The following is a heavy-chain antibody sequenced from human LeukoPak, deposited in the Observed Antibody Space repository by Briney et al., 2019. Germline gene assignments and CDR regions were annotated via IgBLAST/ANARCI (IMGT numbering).Heavy chain of an antibody. Sequence: PGGSLRLSCAASGFTVSSTYMSWVRQAPGKGLAWVSVLYTGGSTFHADSVRARFTISRDNSKNTVYLQMNSLRAEDTGVYYCARGAHGDYSTPDYWGQEPWSPSPQ. J-gene: IGHJ4*01. CDR3: ARGAHGDYSTPDY. CDR1: GFTVSSTY. CDR2: LYTGGST. D-gene: IGHD4-17*01. V-gene: IGHV3-66*01.